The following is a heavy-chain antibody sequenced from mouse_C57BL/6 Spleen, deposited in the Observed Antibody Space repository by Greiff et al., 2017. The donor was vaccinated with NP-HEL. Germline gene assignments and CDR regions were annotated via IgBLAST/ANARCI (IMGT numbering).Heavy chain of an antibody. CDR1: GYAFSSSW. CDR2: IYPGDGDT. Sequence: VQLQQSGPELVKPGASVKISCKASGYAFSSSWMNWVKQRPGKGLEWIGRIYPGDGDTNYNGKFKGKATLTADKSSSTAYMQLSSLTSEDSAVYFCARWTGTGYFDVWGTGTTVTVSS. J-gene: IGHJ1*03. CDR3: ARWTGTGYFDV. V-gene: IGHV1-82*01. D-gene: IGHD4-1*01.